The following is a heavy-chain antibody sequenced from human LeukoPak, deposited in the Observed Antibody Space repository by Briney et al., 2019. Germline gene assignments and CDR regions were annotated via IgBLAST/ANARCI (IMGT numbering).Heavy chain of an antibody. CDR1: GYTFTSYY. J-gene: IGHJ6*02. D-gene: IGHD2-2*02. CDR3: ARDASEYCSSTSCYTGIPYYYYYGMDV. V-gene: IGHV1-46*01. CDR2: INPSGGST. Sequence: GASVTLSCTASGYTFTSYYMHWVRQAPGQGLEWMGIINPSGGSTSYTQKFQGRVTMTRDTSTSTVYMELSSLRSEDTAVYYCARDASEYCSSTSCYTGIPYYYYYGMDVWGQGTTVTVSS.